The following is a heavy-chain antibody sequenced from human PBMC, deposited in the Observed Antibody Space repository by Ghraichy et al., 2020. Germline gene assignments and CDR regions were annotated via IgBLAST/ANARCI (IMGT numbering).Heavy chain of an antibody. J-gene: IGHJ6*02. CDR3: ARGPGLEPARHYYYYYGMDV. CDR1: GYTFTSYD. CDR2: MNPNSGNT. D-gene: IGHD1-1*01. V-gene: IGHV1-8*01. Sequence: ASVKVSCKASGYTFTSYDINWVRQATGQGLEWMGWMNPNSGNTGYAQKFQGRVTMTRNTSISTAYMELSSLRSEDTAVYYCARGPGLEPARHYYYYYGMDVWGQGTTVTVSS.